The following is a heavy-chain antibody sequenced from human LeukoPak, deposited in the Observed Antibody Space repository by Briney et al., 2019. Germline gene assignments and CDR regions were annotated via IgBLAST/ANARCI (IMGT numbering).Heavy chain of an antibody. Sequence: PSQTLSLTWTVSGGSISRGGYYWSWIRQHPGKGLEWIGNIYYSGSTYYNPSLKSRVTISVDTSKNQFFLKLSSVTAADTAVYYCARGLVVPAAIVGYNWFDPWGQGTLVTVSS. CDR2: IYYSGST. V-gene: IGHV4-31*02. J-gene: IGHJ5*02. CDR3: ARGLVVPAAIVGYNWFDP. CDR1: GGSISRGGYY. D-gene: IGHD2-2*02.